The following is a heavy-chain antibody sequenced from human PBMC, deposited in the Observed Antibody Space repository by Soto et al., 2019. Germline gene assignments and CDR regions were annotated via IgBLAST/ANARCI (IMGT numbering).Heavy chain of an antibody. CDR1: GFSFSSYA. CDR2: ISARGGSS. J-gene: IGHJ4*02. Sequence: DVQLLESGGGLVQPGGSLRLSCAASGFSFSSYAMVWVRQAPGKGLEWVAVISARGGSSYFADPVKGRFTLSRDNSKNGLSLEMNSLRAEDTAIYFCAKGSIEYSAAVDNWGQGTLVVVSS. D-gene: IGHD5-12*01. CDR3: AKGSIEYSAAVDN. V-gene: IGHV3-23*01.